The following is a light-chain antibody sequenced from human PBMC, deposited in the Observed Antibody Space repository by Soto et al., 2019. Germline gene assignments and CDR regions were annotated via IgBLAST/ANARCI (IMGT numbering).Light chain of an antibody. V-gene: IGKV3-11*01. CDR2: DAS. Sequence: ETVLTQSPATLSLSPGERATLSCRASQSVSSYLAWYQQKPGQAPRLLIYDASKRATGIPARFSGSGSGTDFTLTISSLEPEDFAVYYCQHYNSYSEAFGQGTKVELK. CDR1: QSVSSY. CDR3: QHYNSYSEA. J-gene: IGKJ1*01.